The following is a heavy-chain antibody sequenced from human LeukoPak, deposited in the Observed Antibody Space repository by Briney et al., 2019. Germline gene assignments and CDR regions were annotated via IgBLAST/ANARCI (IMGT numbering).Heavy chain of an antibody. V-gene: IGHV3-74*01. Sequence: PGGSLRLSCAASGFTFSSYWMHWVRQAPGKGLVWVSRINPDGGTTNYADSVKGRLTISRDNAKNTLYLQMNSLRADDTAIYYCASKLNYGDPFYWGQGTLVTVSS. D-gene: IGHD4-17*01. CDR2: INPDGGTT. J-gene: IGHJ4*02. CDR1: GFTFSSYW. CDR3: ASKLNYGDPFY.